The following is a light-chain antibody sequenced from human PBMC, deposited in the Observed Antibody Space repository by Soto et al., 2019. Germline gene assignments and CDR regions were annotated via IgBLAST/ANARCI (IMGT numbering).Light chain of an antibody. Sequence: ESMLTQSPGTLSLSPGEKATLSCRASQSVSTRYLAWYQQKPGQAPRLLIYGASIRATGIPDRFSGSGSGTDFTVTISSLEAEDFAVYYCHQFGSAPPAFTFGQGTKLEI. CDR3: HQFGSAPPAFT. CDR2: GAS. V-gene: IGKV3-20*01. CDR1: QSVSTRY. J-gene: IGKJ2*01.